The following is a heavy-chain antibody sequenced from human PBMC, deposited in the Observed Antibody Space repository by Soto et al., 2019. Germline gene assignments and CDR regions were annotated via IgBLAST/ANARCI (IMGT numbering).Heavy chain of an antibody. J-gene: IGHJ5*02. Sequence: QVQLVQSGAEVKKPGASVKVSCKASGYTFTTYGISWVRQAPGQGLEWMGWINPYNGNTNYAPKLQGRVTMTTDTSTSTADMELRSLRSDDTAVYDCARDPVGGNWFDPWGQGTLVTVSS. CDR2: INPYNGNT. CDR3: ARDPVGGNWFDP. D-gene: IGHD1-26*01. CDR1: GYTFTTYG. V-gene: IGHV1-18*01.